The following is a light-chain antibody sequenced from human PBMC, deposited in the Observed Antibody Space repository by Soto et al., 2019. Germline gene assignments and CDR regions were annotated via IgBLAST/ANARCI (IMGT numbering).Light chain of an antibody. J-gene: IGLJ3*02. CDR2: SDN. V-gene: IGLV1-44*01. Sequence: QSVLTQPNSASGTPGRRVTISCSGSSSNIGRHNLNWYQQLPGSAPSLLIYSDNQRPSGVPDRFSGSTSGTSPSLAISGLQSEDEGEYYCAAWDDALDAGVFGGGTKLTV. CDR1: SSNIGRHN. CDR3: AAWDDALDAGV.